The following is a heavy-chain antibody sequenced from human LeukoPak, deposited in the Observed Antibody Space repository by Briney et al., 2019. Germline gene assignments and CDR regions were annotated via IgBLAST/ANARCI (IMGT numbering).Heavy chain of an antibody. CDR3: AKDPAYRYSGSYRYYFDY. CDR2: ISWNSGSI. J-gene: IGHJ4*02. V-gene: IGHV3-9*01. Sequence: PGGSLRLSCAASGFTFSSYSMNWVRQAPGKGLEWVSGISWNSGSIGYADSVKGRFTISRDNAKNSLYLQMNSLRAEDTALYYCAKDPAYRYSGSYRYYFDYWGQGTLVTVSS. CDR1: GFTFSSYS. D-gene: IGHD1-26*01.